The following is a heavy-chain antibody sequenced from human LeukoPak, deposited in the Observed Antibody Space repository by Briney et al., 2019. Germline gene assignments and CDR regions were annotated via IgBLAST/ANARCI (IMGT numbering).Heavy chain of an antibody. J-gene: IGHJ6*02. CDR3: AAGYCSSTSCYHYGMDV. CDR1: GFILDDHY. Sequence: PGGSLRLSCAASGFILDDHYMDWVRQAPGKGLEWVSYISSSGSTIYYADSVKGRFTISRDNAKNSLYLQMNSLRAEDTAVYYCAAGYCSSTSCYHYGMDVWGQGTTVTVSS. V-gene: IGHV3-11*01. CDR2: ISSSGSTI. D-gene: IGHD2-2*01.